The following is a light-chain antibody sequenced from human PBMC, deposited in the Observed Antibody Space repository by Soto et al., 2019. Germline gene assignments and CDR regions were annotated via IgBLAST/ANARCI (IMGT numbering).Light chain of an antibody. CDR2: EVA. CDR1: SRDVGAYL. V-gene: IGLV2-14*01. J-gene: IGLJ2*01. Sequence: QSVLTQPASVSASPGQSITISCTGASRDVGAYLSWYQQHPGEAPKLIIFEVANRPSGVSDRFSGSKSGNTASLTISGLQAEDEADYYCSSYTSSSTLIFGGGTKLTVL. CDR3: SSYTSSSTLI.